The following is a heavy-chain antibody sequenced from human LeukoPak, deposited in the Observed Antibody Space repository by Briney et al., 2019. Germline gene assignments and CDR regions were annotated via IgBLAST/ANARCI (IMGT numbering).Heavy chain of an antibody. CDR2: ISGSGGST. J-gene: IGHJ4*02. D-gene: IGHD3-16*02. Sequence: PGGSLRLSCAASGFTFSSYAMSWVRQAQGKGLEWVSAISGSGGSTYYADSVKGRFTISRDNSKNTLYLQMNSLRAEDTAVYYCAKSIMITFGGVIVIPNYYFDYWGQGTLVTVSS. CDR3: AKSIMITFGGVIVIPNYYFDY. V-gene: IGHV3-23*01. CDR1: GFTFSSYA.